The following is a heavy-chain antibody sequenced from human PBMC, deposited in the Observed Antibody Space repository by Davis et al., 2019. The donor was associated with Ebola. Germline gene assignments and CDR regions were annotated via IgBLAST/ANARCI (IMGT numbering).Heavy chain of an antibody. J-gene: IGHJ3*02. Sequence: AASVKVSCKASGGTFSTYGINWVRQAPGQGLEWMGGIIPIFGTANQAQKFQGRMRINADESTSTAYMELSSLRSEDTAVYYCGRVKWHYYDNGQRIYDAVDMWGQGTTVTVS. CDR3: GRVKWHYYDNGQRIYDAVDM. CDR2: IIPIFGTA. D-gene: IGHD3-16*01. V-gene: IGHV1-69*13. CDR1: GGTFSTYG.